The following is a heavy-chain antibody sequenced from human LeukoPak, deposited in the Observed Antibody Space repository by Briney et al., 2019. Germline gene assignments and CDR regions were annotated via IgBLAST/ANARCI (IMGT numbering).Heavy chain of an antibody. CDR2: INHSGST. Sequence: SETLSLTCALYGGSFSGYYWSWIRQPPGKGLEWIGEINHSGSTNYNPSLKSRVTISVDTSKNQFSLKLSSVTAADTAVYYCARWVTGLDYWGQGTLVTVSS. D-gene: IGHD2-21*02. J-gene: IGHJ4*02. CDR1: GGSFSGYY. V-gene: IGHV4-34*01. CDR3: ARWVTGLDY.